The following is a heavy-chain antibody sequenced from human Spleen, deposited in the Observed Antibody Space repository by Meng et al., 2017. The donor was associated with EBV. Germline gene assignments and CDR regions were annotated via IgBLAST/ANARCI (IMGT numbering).Heavy chain of an antibody. J-gene: IGHJ5*02. V-gene: IGHV4-34*02. Sequence: QVQLLQVGAGLLKPSATLSLTCGIHGGSFSGYYWSWLRQPPGKGLEWIGEIQYGGSTKYNPSLESRATISVDTSKNQFSLKLSSVTAADTAVYYCAIRPGIAAAQDPWGQGTLVTVSS. CDR3: AIRPGIAAAQDP. CDR1: GGSFSGYY. CDR2: IQYGGST. D-gene: IGHD6-13*01.